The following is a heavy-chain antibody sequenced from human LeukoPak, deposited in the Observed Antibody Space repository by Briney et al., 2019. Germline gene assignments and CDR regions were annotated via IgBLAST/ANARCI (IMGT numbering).Heavy chain of an antibody. D-gene: IGHD2-15*01. CDR3: ARDCSGGSCDHFDY. J-gene: IGHJ4*02. V-gene: IGHV1-69*05. CDR2: IIPIFGTA. CDR1: GGTFSSYA. Sequence: ASVKVSCKASGGTFSSYAISWVRQAPGQGLEWMGRIIPIFGTANYAQKFQGRVTITTDESTSTAYMELSSLRSEDTAVYYCARDCSGGSCDHFDYWGQGTLVTVYS.